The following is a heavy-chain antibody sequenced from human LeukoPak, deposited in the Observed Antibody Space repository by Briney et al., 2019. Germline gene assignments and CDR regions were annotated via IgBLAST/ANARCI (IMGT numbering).Heavy chain of an antibody. J-gene: IGHJ6*03. CDR1: GFTFSTYY. D-gene: IGHD3-10*01. Sequence: GGSLRLSCAASGFTFSTYYMSWVRQAPGKGLEWVANINQDGNEKYYVDSVTGRFTISRDNSKNTLYLQMNSLRAEDTAVYYCYGSGSYFDPGYYYYYMDVWGKGTTVTISS. CDR2: INQDGNEK. CDR3: YGSGSYFDPGYYYYYMDV. V-gene: IGHV3-7*03.